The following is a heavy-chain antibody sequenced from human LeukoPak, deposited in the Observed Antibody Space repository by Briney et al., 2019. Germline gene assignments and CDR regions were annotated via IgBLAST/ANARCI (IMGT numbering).Heavy chain of an antibody. V-gene: IGHV4-39*07. D-gene: IGHD6-13*01. Sequence: SETLSLTCSVSGDSISNSHSYWGWVRQPPGNGLEWIATIFYTGSTYSNPSLKSRVTISLDTSQNQFSLRLNSVTAADTAVYYCARGPYSSSRSLDYWGQGTLVTVSS. CDR3: ARGPYSSSRSLDY. CDR2: IFYTGST. J-gene: IGHJ4*02. CDR1: GDSISNSHSY.